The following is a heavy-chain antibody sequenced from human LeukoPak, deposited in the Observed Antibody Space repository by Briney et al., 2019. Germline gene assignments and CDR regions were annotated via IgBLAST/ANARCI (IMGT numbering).Heavy chain of an antibody. J-gene: IGHJ4*02. CDR2: MNPNSGNT. CDR3: ANHRAYSGSYNY. D-gene: IGHD1-26*01. V-gene: IGHV1-8*01. Sequence: ASVKVSCKASGYTFTSYDINWVRQATGQGLEWMGWMNPNSGNTGYAQKFQGRVTMTRNTSISTAYMELSSLRSEDTAVYYCANHRAYSGSYNYWGQGTLVTVSS. CDR1: GYTFTSYD.